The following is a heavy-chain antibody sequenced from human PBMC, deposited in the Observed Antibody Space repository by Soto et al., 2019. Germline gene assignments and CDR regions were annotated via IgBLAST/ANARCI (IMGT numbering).Heavy chain of an antibody. Sequence: ASVKVSCKASGYTFTGYYMHWVRQAPGQGLEWMGWINPNSGGTNYAQKFQGWVTMTRDTSISTAYMELSRLRSDDTVVYYCARALGYCGSTSCPKSRYYYGMDVWGQGTTVTVSS. J-gene: IGHJ6*02. D-gene: IGHD2-2*01. V-gene: IGHV1-2*04. CDR2: INPNSGGT. CDR1: GYTFTGYY. CDR3: ARALGYCGSTSCPKSRYYYGMDV.